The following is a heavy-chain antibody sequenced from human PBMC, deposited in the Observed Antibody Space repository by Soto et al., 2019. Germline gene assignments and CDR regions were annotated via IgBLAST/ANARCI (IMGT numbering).Heavy chain of an antibody. D-gene: IGHD6-13*01. Sequence: ASVKVSCKASGYTFTSYGISWVQLAPGQGLEWMGWISAYNGNTNYAQKLQGRVTMTTDTSTSTAYMELRSLRSDDTAVYYCARARYSSSWYYFDYWGQGTLVTVSS. CDR3: ARARYSSSWYYFDY. CDR1: GYTFTSYG. CDR2: ISAYNGNT. V-gene: IGHV1-18*04. J-gene: IGHJ4*02.